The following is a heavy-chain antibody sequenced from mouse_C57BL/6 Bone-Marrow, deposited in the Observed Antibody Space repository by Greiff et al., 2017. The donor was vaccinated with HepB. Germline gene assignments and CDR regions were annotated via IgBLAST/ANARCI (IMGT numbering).Heavy chain of an antibody. V-gene: IGHV5-4*01. CDR2: ISDGGSYT. Sequence: EVQVVESGGGLVKPGGSLKLSCAASGFTFSSYAMSWVRQTPEKRLEWVATISDGGSYTYYPDNVKGRFTISRDNAKNNLYLQMSHLKSEDTAMYYCARDGHYDSAWFAYWGQGTLVTVSA. CDR1: GFTFSSYA. CDR3: ARDGHYDSAWFAY. J-gene: IGHJ3*01. D-gene: IGHD2-4*01.